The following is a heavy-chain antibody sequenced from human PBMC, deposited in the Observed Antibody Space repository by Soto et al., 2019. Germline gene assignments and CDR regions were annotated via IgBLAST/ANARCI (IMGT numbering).Heavy chain of an antibody. D-gene: IGHD1-26*01. V-gene: IGHV4-59*01. Sequence: PSETLSLTCTISGGSINVYYWSWIRQPPGQALEWIGYIYDGGSPYYNPSLRSRVIISADTSKNQISLKLTSATAADTAVYYCARGVGSSPPRYWGRGTLVTVSS. CDR2: IYDGGSP. CDR3: ARGVGSSPPRY. CDR1: GGSINVYY. J-gene: IGHJ4*02.